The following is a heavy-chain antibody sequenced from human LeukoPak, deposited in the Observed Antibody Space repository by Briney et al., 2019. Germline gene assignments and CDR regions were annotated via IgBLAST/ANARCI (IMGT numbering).Heavy chain of an antibody. CDR3: SRAYSTGWLGINDY. V-gene: IGHV3-49*04. CDR1: GFTFSDYA. J-gene: IGHJ4*02. CDR2: IRNKANGGTA. D-gene: IGHD6-19*01. Sequence: GGSLRLSCTASGFTFSDYAMTWVRQAPGKGLEWVGFIRNKANGGTADYAASVKGRFTISRDDSKTIAYLQMNSLKTEDTAVYFCSRAYSTGWLGINDYWGQGVLVAVSS.